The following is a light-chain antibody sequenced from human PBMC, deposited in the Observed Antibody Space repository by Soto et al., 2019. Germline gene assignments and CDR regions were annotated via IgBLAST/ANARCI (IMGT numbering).Light chain of an antibody. CDR1: QTVRNN. V-gene: IGKV3-11*01. J-gene: IGKJ1*01. Sequence: EIVLTQSPATLSLSPGERATLSCRASQTVRNNLAWYQQRPGQAPRLLIYDASSRATGIPARFSGSGSGTDFTLTISSLEPEDFAVYYCQQSPRTFGQGTKVEIK. CDR3: QQSPRT. CDR2: DAS.